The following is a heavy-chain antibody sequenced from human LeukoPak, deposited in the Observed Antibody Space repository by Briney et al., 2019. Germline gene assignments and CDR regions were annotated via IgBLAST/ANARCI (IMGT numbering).Heavy chain of an antibody. CDR2: IYTSGST. CDR3: ARENSGSYREFDY. D-gene: IGHD1-26*01. Sequence: SETLSLTCTVSGGSISSYYWSWIRQPAGKGLEWIGRIYTSGSTNHNASLKSRASMSVDTSKNQFSLKLSSVTAADTAVFYCARENSGSYREFDYWGQGTLVTVSS. J-gene: IGHJ4*02. CDR1: GGSISSYY. V-gene: IGHV4-4*07.